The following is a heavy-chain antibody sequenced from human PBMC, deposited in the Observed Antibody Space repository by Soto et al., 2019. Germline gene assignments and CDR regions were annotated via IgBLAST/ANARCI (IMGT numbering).Heavy chain of an antibody. CDR1: GFTFSDYA. J-gene: IGHJ1*01. CDR3: AKNAVSRDGVRLSHD. D-gene: IGHD6-25*01. V-gene: IGHV3-23*01. CDR2: IYGDGSGI. Sequence: VQLLESGGGLVQPGGSLRLSCAASGFTFSDYAMIWVRQAPGKGLEWVSGIYGDGSGIHYADSVKGRFTISRDNYENSVYLQINSLRVEHTAVYYCAKNAVSRDGVRLSHDWGQGAVVTGSS.